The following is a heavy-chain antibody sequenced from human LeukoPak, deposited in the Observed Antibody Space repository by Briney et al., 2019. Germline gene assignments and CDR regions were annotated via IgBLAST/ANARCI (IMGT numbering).Heavy chain of an antibody. D-gene: IGHD3-22*01. CDR3: ARRALGMIAFDY. V-gene: IGHV4-39*07. J-gene: IGHJ4*02. CDR2: IYYSGST. CDR1: GGSISSSSYY. Sequence: PSETLSLTCTVSGGSISSSSYYWGWIRQPPGKGLEWIGSIYYSGSTYYNPSLKSRVTISVDTSKNQFSLKLSSVTAADTAVYYCARRALGMIAFDYWGQGTLVTVSS.